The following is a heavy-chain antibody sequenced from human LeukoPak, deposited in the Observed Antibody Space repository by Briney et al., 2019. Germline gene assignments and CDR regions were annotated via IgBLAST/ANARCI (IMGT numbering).Heavy chain of an antibody. V-gene: IGHV4-34*01. CDR1: GGSFSGYY. J-gene: IGHJ2*01. Sequence: PSETLSLTCAVYGGSFSGYYWSWIRQPPGKGLEWIGEINHSGSTNYNPSLKSRVTISVDTSKNQFSLKLRSVTAADAAVYYCARDRNTWYFDLWGRGTLVTVSS. CDR3: ARDRNTWYFDL. CDR2: INHSGST.